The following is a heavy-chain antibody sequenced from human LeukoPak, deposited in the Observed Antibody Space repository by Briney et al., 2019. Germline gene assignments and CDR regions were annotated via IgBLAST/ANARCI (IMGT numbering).Heavy chain of an antibody. CDR1: GFTFTTYW. CDR3: AELGITMIGGV. D-gene: IGHD3-10*02. Sequence: PGGSLRLSCAASGFTFTTYWMSWVRQAPGKGPEWVANINQDGSEKYFVDSVKGRFTISRDNAKNSLYLQMNSLRAEDTAVYYCAELGITMIGGVWGKGTTVTISS. V-gene: IGHV3-7*01. J-gene: IGHJ6*04. CDR2: INQDGSEK.